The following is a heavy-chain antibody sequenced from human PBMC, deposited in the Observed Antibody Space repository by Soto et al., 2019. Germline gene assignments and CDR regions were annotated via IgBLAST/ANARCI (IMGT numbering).Heavy chain of an antibody. J-gene: IGHJ3*01. V-gene: IGHV5-10-1*03. CDR2: IDPVDSHT. Sequence: EVQLVQSGAAVKKPGESLTLSCQGSGYSFTSLWITWVRQMPGKGLEWMGRIDPVDSHTNYSPSVQGHVTISTDKSISTAYLHLSSLKASDTAMYYGARRVAGVKTFDVWGQGTMVTVSS. D-gene: IGHD6-19*01. CDR1: GYSFTSLW. CDR3: ARRVAGVKTFDV.